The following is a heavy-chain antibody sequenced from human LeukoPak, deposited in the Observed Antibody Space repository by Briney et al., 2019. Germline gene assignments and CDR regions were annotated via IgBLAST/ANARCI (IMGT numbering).Heavy chain of an antibody. J-gene: IGHJ3*02. D-gene: IGHD3-22*01. Sequence: PGGSLRLSCAASGFTFSSYGMHWVRQAPGKGLEWVAVIWYDGSNKYYADSVKGRFTISRGNSKNTLYLQMNSLRAEDTAVYYCARPQYYYDSSGYDSAFDIWGQGTMVTVSS. CDR2: IWYDGSNK. V-gene: IGHV3-33*01. CDR3: ARPQYYYDSSGYDSAFDI. CDR1: GFTFSSYG.